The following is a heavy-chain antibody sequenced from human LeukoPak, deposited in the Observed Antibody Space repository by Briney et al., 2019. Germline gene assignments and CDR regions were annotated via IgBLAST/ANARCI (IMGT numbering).Heavy chain of an antibody. D-gene: IGHD4-17*01. CDR1: AASFSSHY. Sequence: SETLSLTCAVSAASFSSHYWTWIRQSPGKGLESIGYISYIGSTNYNPSLKSRVTISIDTSRNQFSLKLRSVTAADTAVYYCARDLVTVTKGFDIWGQGIMVSVSS. CDR2: ISYIGST. J-gene: IGHJ3*02. V-gene: IGHV4-59*11. CDR3: ARDLVTVTKGFDI.